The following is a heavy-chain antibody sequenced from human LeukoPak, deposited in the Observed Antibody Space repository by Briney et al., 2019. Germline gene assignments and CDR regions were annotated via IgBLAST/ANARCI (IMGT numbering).Heavy chain of an antibody. CDR2: ISSSGSTI. D-gene: IGHD4-17*01. V-gene: IGHV3-48*03. CDR3: ARDQYGDYAFDY. Sequence: GGSLRLSCAASGFTFSSYEMNWVRQAPGKRLEWVSYISSSGSTIYYADSVKGRFTISRDNAKNSLYLQMNSLRAEDTAVYYCARDQYGDYAFDYWGQGTLVTVSS. CDR1: GFTFSSYE. J-gene: IGHJ4*02.